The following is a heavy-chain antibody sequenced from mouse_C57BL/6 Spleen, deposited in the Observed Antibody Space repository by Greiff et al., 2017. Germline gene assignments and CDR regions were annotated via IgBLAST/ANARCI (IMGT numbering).Heavy chain of an antibody. CDR1: GFTFSDSG. CDR3: ARSYGNWAY. Sequence: DVTLVESGGGLVKPGGSLKLSCAASGFTFSDSGMHWVRQAPEKGLAWVAYISSGSSTIYYADTVKGRFTITRDKTKNTQFMQMTSLRSEDTAMYYCARSYGNWAYWGQGTLVTVAA. J-gene: IGHJ3*01. CDR2: ISSGSSTI. D-gene: IGHD2-1*01. V-gene: IGHV5-17*01.